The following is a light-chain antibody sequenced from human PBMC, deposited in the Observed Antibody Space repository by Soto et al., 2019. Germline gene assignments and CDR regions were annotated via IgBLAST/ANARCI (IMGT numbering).Light chain of an antibody. V-gene: IGKV3-20*01. Sequence: EIVLTKSPGTLSLSPGDGVTLSCSASQRVDGDSLAWYQQKPGQAPRHLIFRAPKWAAGIADRFSGRGSGTAFTLSDSRLEPEDRAMYSCQEYSGLPYTSGQGTKMEMK. CDR3: QEYSGLPYT. J-gene: IGKJ2*01. CDR1: QRVDGDS. CDR2: RAP.